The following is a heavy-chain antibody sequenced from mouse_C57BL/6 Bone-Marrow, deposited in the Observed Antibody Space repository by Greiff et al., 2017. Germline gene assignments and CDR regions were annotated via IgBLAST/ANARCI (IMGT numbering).Heavy chain of an antibody. D-gene: IGHD1-1*01. CDR1: GYTFTSYW. CDR3: ARSITTVVAPLAY. V-gene: IGHV1-59*01. J-gene: IGHJ3*01. CDR2: IDPSDSYT. Sequence: QVQLQQPGAELVRPGTSVKLSCKASGYTFTSYWMHWVKQRPGQGLEWIGVIDPSDSYTNYNQKFTGKATLPVDTSSSTAYMQLSSLTSEDSAVYYWARSITTVVAPLAYWGKGTLVTVSA.